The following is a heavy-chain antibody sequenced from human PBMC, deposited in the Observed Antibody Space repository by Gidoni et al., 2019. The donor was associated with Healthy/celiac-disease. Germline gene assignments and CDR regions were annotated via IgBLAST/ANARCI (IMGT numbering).Heavy chain of an antibody. J-gene: IGHJ5*02. D-gene: IGHD3-10*01. V-gene: IGHV3-33*01. CDR1: GFTVSSYV. CDR3: ARELGYYYGSGSYYWFDP. Sequence: QVQLVESGGGVVQPGRSLTRSCAASGFTVSSYVVHWVRQAPGKGLELVAVIWYDGSNKYYAASVKGRFTISRDNSKNTLYLQMNSLRAEDTAVYYCARELGYYYGSGSYYWFDPWGQGTLVTVSS. CDR2: IWYDGSNK.